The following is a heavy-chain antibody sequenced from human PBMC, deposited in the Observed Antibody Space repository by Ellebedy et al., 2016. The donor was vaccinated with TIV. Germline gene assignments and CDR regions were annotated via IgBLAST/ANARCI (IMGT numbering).Heavy chain of an antibody. D-gene: IGHD3-10*01. CDR1: GDSVNKNC. V-gene: IGHV4-59*02. J-gene: IGHJ4*02. CDR3: ARTIPYGSGSYYLDY. Sequence: MPSETLSPTCGVSGDSVNKNCWSWARQPPGRGLEWIGHVSYSGNSYDPSLRSRVTSSADTYRNEFSLTLSSVTAADTAVYYCARTIPYGSGSYYLDYWGQGTLVTVSS. CDR2: VSYSGN.